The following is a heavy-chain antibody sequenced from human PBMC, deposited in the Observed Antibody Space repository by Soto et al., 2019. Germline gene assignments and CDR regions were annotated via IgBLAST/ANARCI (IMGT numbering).Heavy chain of an antibody. J-gene: IGHJ4*02. V-gene: IGHV4-30-2*01. Sequence: QLQLQESGSGLLKPSKTLSLTSPVSGGSFRGGGNSGGWFRQPPGKGLEWIGYMYHSGSTYYNPSLKSRVTISIDRSKNQFSLKLSSVTAADTAVYYCARVPDYWGQGILVTVSS. CDR2: MYHSGST. CDR1: GGSFRGGGNS. CDR3: ARVPDY. D-gene: IGHD2-2*01.